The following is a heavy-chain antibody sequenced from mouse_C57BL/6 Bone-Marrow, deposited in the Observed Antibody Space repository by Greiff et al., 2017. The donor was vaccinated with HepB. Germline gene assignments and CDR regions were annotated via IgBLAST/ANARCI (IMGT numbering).Heavy chain of an antibody. Sequence: VQGVESGAELARPGASVKLSCKASGYTFTSYGISWVKQRTGQGLEWIGEIYPRSGNTYYNEKFKGKATLTADKSSSTAYMELRSLTSEDSAVYFCASFTRGWPYWGQGTSVTVSS. CDR3: ASFTRGWPY. V-gene: IGHV1-81*01. J-gene: IGHJ4*01. CDR1: GYTFTSYG. CDR2: IYPRSGNT. D-gene: IGHD2-3*01.